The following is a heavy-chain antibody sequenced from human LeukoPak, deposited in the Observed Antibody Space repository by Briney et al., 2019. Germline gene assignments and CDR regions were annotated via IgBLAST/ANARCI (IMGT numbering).Heavy chain of an antibody. J-gene: IGHJ6*02. Sequence: ASVKVSCKASGYTFTSYAMHWVRQAPGQRLEWMGWINAGNGNTKYSQKFQGRVTITRDTSASTAYMELSSLRSEDTAVYYCARAQYYDFWSGYGVYGTDVWGQGTTVTVSS. CDR1: GYTFTSYA. CDR2: INAGNGNT. V-gene: IGHV1-3*01. D-gene: IGHD3-3*01. CDR3: ARAQYYDFWSGYGVYGTDV.